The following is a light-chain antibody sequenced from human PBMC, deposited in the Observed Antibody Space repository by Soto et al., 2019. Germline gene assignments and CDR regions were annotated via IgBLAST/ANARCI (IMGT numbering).Light chain of an antibody. CDR1: QSISTW. V-gene: IGKV1-5*01. CDR3: QQRSNWPPWT. CDR2: DAS. J-gene: IGKJ3*01. Sequence: DIQMTQSPSTLSASVGDRVTITCRASQSISTWLAWYQQRPGKAPQLLISDASSLESGVPSRFSGSGSGTDFTLTITTLEPEDFAVYYCQQRSNWPPWTFGPGTKV.